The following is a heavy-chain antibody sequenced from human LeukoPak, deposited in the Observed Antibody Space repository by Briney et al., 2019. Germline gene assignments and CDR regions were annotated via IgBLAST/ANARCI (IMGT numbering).Heavy chain of an antibody. V-gene: IGHV1-24*01. J-gene: IGHJ4*02. CDR1: GYTLTELS. CDR3: ATSTPAIKYQLLWGADY. Sequence: ASVKVSCKVSGYTLTELSMHCVRQAPGKGLEWMGGFDPEDGETIYAQKFQGRVTMTEDTSTDTAYMELSSLRSEDTAVYYCATSTPAIKYQLLWGADYWGQGTLVTVSS. CDR2: FDPEDGET. D-gene: IGHD2-2*01.